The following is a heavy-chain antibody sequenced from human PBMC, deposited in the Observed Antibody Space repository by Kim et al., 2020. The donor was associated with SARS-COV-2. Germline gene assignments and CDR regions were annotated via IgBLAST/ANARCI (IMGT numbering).Heavy chain of an antibody. D-gene: IGHD6-13*01. CDR1: GYTFTGYY. CDR2: INPNSGGT. CDR3: ARSSLTLIAAAGICVDY. J-gene: IGHJ4*02. V-gene: IGHV1-2*02. Sequence: ASVKVSCKASGYTFTGYYMHWVRQAPGQGLEWMGWINPNSGGTNYAQKFQGRVTMTRDTSISTAYMELSRLRSDDTAVYYCARSSLTLIAAAGICVDYWGQGTLVTVSS.